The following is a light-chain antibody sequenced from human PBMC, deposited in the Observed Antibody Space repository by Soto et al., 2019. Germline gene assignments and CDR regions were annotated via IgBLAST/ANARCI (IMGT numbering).Light chain of an antibody. J-gene: IGKJ1*01. V-gene: IGKV1-39*01. CDR1: QGISDY. Sequence: IRMTQSPSSLSASIGDTVTISCLSSQGISDYLSWFQHKPGEAPKLLIYTASSLQGGVPLRFSGAGSRTDFSLTISGLQPEDSATYYCQQTYTFPWTFGQGTKVDI. CDR2: TAS. CDR3: QQTYTFPWT.